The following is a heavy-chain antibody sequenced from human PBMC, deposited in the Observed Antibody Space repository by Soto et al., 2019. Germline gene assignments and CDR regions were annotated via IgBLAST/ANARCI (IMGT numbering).Heavy chain of an antibody. J-gene: IGHJ6*01. CDR2: INPNTSAT. CDR1: GYIFTGYF. V-gene: IGHV1-2*02. Sequence: ASVKVSCKASGYIFTGYFIQWLRQAPGQGLEWMGWINPNTSATNYAQKFQGRVTMTRDTSLGTAYMELTSLRPDDTALYYCARITWGCDNYYGMEVLGQGTTVNVAS. D-gene: IGHD1-26*01. CDR3: ARITWGCDNYYGMEV.